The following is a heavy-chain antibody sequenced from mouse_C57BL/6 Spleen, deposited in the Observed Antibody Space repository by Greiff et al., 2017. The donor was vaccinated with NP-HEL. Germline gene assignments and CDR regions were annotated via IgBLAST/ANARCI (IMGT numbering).Heavy chain of an antibody. CDR3: ASGSGYSWFAD. V-gene: IGHV1-22*01. D-gene: IGHD3-2*02. J-gene: IGHJ3*01. CDR2: INPNNGGT. CDR1: GYTFTDYN. Sequence: EVQPQQSGPELVKPGASVKMSCKASGYTFTDYNMHWVKQSHGKSLEWIGYINPNNGGTSYNQKFKGTATLTVNKSSSTAYMELRSLTSEDSAVYYCASGSGYSWFADWGQGTLVTVSA.